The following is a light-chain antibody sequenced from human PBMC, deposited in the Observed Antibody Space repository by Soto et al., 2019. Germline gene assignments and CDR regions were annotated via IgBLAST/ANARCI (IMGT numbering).Light chain of an antibody. J-gene: IGKJ4*01. CDR2: DAS. CDR3: QQRYNWPLT. V-gene: IGKV3D-20*02. CDR1: QSVSSAN. Sequence: EIVLAQSPVTLSLFPGGMANLSLRASQSVSSANFAWYQQKPGQAPRLLIYDASSRATGIPDRFSGGGSGTDFTLTISSLEPEDSAVYYCQQRYNWPLTCGGGTTGDIK.